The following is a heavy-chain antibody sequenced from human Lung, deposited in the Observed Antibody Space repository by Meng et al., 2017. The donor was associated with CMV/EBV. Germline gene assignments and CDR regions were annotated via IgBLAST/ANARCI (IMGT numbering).Heavy chain of an antibody. CDR1: GGPVSSGSYY. CDR2: IYYSGST. Sequence: SETLSLTCTVSGGPVSSGSYYWSWIRQPPGKGLEWIGYIYYSGSTNYNPSLKSRVTISVDTSKNQFSLKLSSVTAADTAVYYCARLGGLRFAFWYGMAVWGQGTTVTVSS. J-gene: IGHJ6*02. CDR3: ARLGGLRFAFWYGMAV. V-gene: IGHV4-61*01. D-gene: IGHD3-3*01.